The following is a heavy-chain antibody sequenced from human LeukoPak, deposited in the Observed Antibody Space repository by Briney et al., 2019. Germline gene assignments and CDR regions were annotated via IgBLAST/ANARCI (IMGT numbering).Heavy chain of an antibody. CDR1: GGSISSYY. V-gene: IGHV4-59*01. D-gene: IGHD5-24*01. Sequence: PSETLSLTCTVPGGSISSYYWSWIRQPPGKGLEWIGYIYYSGSTNYNPSLKSRVTISVDTSKNQFSLKLSSVTAADTAVYYCARDGYSLFDYWGQGTPVTVSS. CDR3: ARDGYSLFDY. J-gene: IGHJ4*02. CDR2: IYYSGST.